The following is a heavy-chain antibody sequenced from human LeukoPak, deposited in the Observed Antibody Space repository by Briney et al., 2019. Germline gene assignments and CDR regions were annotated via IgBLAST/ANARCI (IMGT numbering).Heavy chain of an antibody. Sequence: ASVKVSCKGSGYTLSNHAFSWVRQAPGQGLEWMGWISADNGNTNHAQKFQGRVSLTTDTSTSTAYMELRRLRSDDTAVYYCARGEAEVWFGELELDYWGQGNLVTVSS. D-gene: IGHD3-10*01. V-gene: IGHV1-18*04. CDR2: ISADNGNT. J-gene: IGHJ4*02. CDR3: ARGEAEVWFGELELDY. CDR1: GYTLSNHA.